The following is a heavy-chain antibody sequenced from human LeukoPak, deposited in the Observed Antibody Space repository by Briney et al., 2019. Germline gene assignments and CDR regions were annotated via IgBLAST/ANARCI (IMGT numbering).Heavy chain of an antibody. CDR1: GFTFSSYA. V-gene: IGHV3-30*04. CDR2: ISFDETSK. D-gene: IGHD5-12*01. J-gene: IGHJ4*02. Sequence: PGGSLRLSCAASGFTFSSYAMHWVRQAPGKGLEWVAVISFDETSKYYTDSVKGRFTISRDNSRHILYLQMNSLKSEDTAVYYCATIPSGYDVIEDDYWGQGTLVTVSS. CDR3: ATIPSGYDVIEDDY.